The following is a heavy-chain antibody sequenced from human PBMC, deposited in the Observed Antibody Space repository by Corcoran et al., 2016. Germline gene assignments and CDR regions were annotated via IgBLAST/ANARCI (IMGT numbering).Heavy chain of an antibody. CDR2: INHSGST. CDR1: GGSFSGYY. D-gene: IGHD6-6*01. CDR3: ARGLRKEAAARYYYYGMDV. Sequence: QVQLQQWGAGLLKPSETLSLTCAVYGGSFSGYYWSWIRQPPGKGLEWIGEINHSGSTNYNPSLKSRFTISVDTTKNQFSLKLSSVTAADTAVYYCARGLRKEAAARYYYYGMDVWGQGTTVTVSS. V-gene: IGHV4-34*01. J-gene: IGHJ6*02.